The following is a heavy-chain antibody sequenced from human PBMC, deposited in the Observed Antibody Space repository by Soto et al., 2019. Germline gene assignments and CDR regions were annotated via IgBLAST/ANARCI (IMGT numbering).Heavy chain of an antibody. CDR1: GGSISSYY. CDR2: IYNSGGT. V-gene: IGHV4-59*01. J-gene: IGHJ4*02. CDR3: ACGDSPGPFDY. Sequence: QVQLQESGPGLVKPSETLSLTCSVSGGSISSYYWSWIRQRPGKGLGWLGYIYNSGGTNYNPSLKSRVTISVDTSKNQFSLKVTSVTTTDTDVYYCACGDSPGPFDYWGQGTLVTVSS. D-gene: IGHD4-17*01.